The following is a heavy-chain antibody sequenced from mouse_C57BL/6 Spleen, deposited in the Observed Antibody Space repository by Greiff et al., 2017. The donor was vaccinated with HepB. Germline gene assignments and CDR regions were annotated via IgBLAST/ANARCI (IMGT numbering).Heavy chain of an antibody. D-gene: IGHD2-2*01. V-gene: IGHV1-69*01. CDR2: IDPSDSYT. CDR3: ARPGYDRGGFAY. Sequence: VQLQQPGAELVMPGASVKLSCKASGYTFTSYWMHWVKQRPGQGLEWIGEIDPSDSYTNYNQKFKGKSTLTVDKSSSTAYMQLSSLTSEDSAVYYCARPGYDRGGFAYWGQGTLVTVSA. J-gene: IGHJ3*01. CDR1: GYTFTSYW.